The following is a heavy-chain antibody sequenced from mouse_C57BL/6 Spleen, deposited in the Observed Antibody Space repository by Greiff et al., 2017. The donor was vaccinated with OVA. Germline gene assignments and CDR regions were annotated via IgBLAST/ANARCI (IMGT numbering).Heavy chain of an antibody. Sequence: EVKLVESGGGLVKPGGSLKLSCAASGFTFSDYGMRWVPQALEKGLEWVAYIISGSSTIYYADTVKGRFTISRDNAKNTLFLQMTSLRSEDTAMYYCAILLPYDYWGQGTTLTVSS. D-gene: IGHD2-10*01. CDR2: IISGSSTI. CDR1: GFTFSDYG. J-gene: IGHJ2*01. CDR3: AILLPYDY. V-gene: IGHV5-17*01.